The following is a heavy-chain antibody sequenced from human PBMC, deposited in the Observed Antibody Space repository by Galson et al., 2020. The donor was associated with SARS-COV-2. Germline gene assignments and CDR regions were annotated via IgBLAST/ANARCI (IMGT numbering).Heavy chain of an antibody. CDR2: VSRTGGNA. D-gene: IGHD1-26*01. V-gene: IGHV3-23*01. CDR1: GFSFSTFA. CDR3: AKDAEPQRSSFHYYFDL. J-gene: IGHJ2*01. Sequence: GESLKISCVASGFSFSTFAMSWVRQAPGKGLEWVSAVSRTGGNAYYQDSVKGRFAISRDNAKNTLYLQMNSLRSEDTAVYFCAKDAEPQRSSFHYYFDLWGRGTLVTVSS.